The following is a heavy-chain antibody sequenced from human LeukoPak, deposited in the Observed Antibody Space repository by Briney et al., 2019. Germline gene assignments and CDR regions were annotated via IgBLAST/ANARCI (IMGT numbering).Heavy chain of an antibody. CDR2: VNPSAGST. V-gene: IGHV1-46*01. Sequence: ASVKVSCKASGYTFTTYYIHWVRQAPGQGLEWMGIVNPSAGSTSYAQKFQGRVTMTRDTSTSAVYMELSSLRSEDTAVYYCARGGGTAVADRKSKFDNWGQGTLVTVSS. CDR1: GYTFTTYY. D-gene: IGHD6-19*01. CDR3: ARGGGTAVADRKSKFDN. J-gene: IGHJ4*02.